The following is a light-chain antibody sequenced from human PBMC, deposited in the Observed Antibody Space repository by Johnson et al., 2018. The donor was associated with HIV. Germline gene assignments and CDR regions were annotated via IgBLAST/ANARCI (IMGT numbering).Light chain of an antibody. V-gene: IGLV1-51*02. CDR1: SSNIGDNY. J-gene: IGLJ1*01. CDR2: ENN. Sequence: QSVLTQPPSVSAAPGQRVTISCSGSSSNIGDNYVSWYQQLPGTAPKLLIYENNKRPSGIPDRFSGSKSGTSATLGITGLQTRDEADYYCGTWDSSRSSGLYGFGTGTEVTVL. CDR3: GTWDSSRSSGLYG.